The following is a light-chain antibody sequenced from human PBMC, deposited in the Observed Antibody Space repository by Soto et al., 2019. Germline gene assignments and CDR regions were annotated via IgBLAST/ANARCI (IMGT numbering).Light chain of an antibody. V-gene: IGLV1-40*01. Sequence: QSVLTQPPSVSGAPGQRVTISCTGSRSNIGAGYDVHWYQHLPGTAPKLLIYGNTNRPSGVPDRFSGSKSGTSASLAITGIQAEEEADYYCQSCDSSLRGYVVFGGGTKLTVL. CDR1: RSNIGAGYD. CDR2: GNT. J-gene: IGLJ2*01. CDR3: QSCDSSLRGYVV.